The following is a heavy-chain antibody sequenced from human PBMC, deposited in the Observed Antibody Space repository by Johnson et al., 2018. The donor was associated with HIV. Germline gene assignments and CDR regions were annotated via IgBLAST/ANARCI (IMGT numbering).Heavy chain of an antibody. Sequence: VQLVESGGGLIQPGGSLRLSCAASGFTVSSNYMSWLRQAPGKALAWVSVPSLVGSPYYADSVQVRFTISRDNSKNTLYLQMDSLGAEDSAVYYCAVVQWLPDDVFNIWGQGTMVTVSS. D-gene: IGHD3-22*01. J-gene: IGHJ3*02. V-gene: IGHV3-53*01. CDR3: AVVQWLPDDVFNI. CDR1: GFTVSSNY. CDR2: PSLVGSP.